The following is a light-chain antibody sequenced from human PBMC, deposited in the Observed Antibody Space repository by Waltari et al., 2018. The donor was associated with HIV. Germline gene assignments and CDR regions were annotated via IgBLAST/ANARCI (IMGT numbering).Light chain of an antibody. CDR3: VGWDASLSAYV. J-gene: IGLJ1*01. CDR2: KND. CDR1: SPHIGNDN. V-gene: IGLV1-47*01. Sequence: QSVLTQPPSASGTPGQRVTISSSGSSPHIGNDNVYWYQQLPGPAPKLLIYKNDQRPSGVPDRFAGSKSGTSSSLAISGLRSEDEADYYCVGWDASLSAYVFGTGTKVTIL.